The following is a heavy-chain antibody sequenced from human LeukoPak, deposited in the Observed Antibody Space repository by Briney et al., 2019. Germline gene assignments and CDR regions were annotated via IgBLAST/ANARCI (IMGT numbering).Heavy chain of an antibody. J-gene: IGHJ4*02. V-gene: IGHV3-23*01. CDR2: ISGSGDST. D-gene: IGHD3-22*01. CDR1: GFTFSSYE. Sequence: GGSLRLSCAASGFTFSSYEMNWVRQAPGKGLEWVSSISGSGDSTYYADSVKGRFTLSRDNSKNTLYLQMSSLRVEDTAVYYCAKGYYYDTSYYFDYWGQGTLVTVSS. CDR3: AKGYYYDTSYYFDY.